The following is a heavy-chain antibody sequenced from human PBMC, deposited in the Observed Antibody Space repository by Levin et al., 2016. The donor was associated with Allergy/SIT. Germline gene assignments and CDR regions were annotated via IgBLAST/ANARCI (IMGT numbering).Heavy chain of an antibody. CDR3: VNFELFEWLTIRDY. J-gene: IGHJ4*02. CDR2: ISSNGGST. CDR1: GLTFSRYG. D-gene: IGHD3-9*01. Sequence: GGSLRLSCSASGLTFSRYGMHWVRQAPGKGLEYVSAISSNGGSTYYADSVKGRFTISRDNSKNTLYLQMSSLRPEDTAVYYCVNFELFEWLTIRDYWGQGTLVTVSS. V-gene: IGHV3-64D*06.